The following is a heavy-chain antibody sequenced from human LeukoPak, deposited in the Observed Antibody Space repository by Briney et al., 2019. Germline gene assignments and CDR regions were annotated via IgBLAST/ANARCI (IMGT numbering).Heavy chain of an antibody. CDR2: IYYSGST. V-gene: IGHV4-59*01. J-gene: IGHJ5*02. CDR3: ARRGYCSSTSCRKAPFDP. Sequence: SETLSLTCTVSGGSISSYYWSWIRQPPGKGLEWIGYIYYSGSTNYNPSLKSRVTISVDTSKNQFSLKLSSVTAADTAVYYCARRGYCSSTSCRKAPFDPWGQGTLVTVSS. D-gene: IGHD2-2*01. CDR1: GGSISSYY.